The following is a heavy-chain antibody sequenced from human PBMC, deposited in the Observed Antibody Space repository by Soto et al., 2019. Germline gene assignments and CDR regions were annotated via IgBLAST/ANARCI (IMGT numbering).Heavy chain of an antibody. V-gene: IGHV4-31*03. D-gene: IGHD4-17*01. CDR1: GGSISSGGYY. J-gene: IGHJ5*02. CDR3: ARTIAPDYGTNWFDP. CDR2: IYYSGST. Sequence: QVQLQESGPGLVKPSQTLSLTCTVSGGSISSGGYYWSWIRQHPGKCLEWIGYIYYSGSTYYNPSLKSRVTISVDTSKNQFSLKLSSVTAADTAVYYCARTIAPDYGTNWFDPWGQGTLVTVSS.